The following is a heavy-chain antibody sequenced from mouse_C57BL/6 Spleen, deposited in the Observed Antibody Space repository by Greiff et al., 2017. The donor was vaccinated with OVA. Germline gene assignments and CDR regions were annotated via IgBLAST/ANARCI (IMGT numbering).Heavy chain of an antibody. D-gene: IGHD1-1*01. J-gene: IGHJ1*03. CDR2: ISYDGSN. CDR1: GYSITSGYY. V-gene: IGHV3-6*01. Sequence: VQLKESGPGLVKPSQSLSLTCSVTGYSITSGYYWNWIRQFQGNKLEWMGYISYDGSNNYNPSLKNRIPITRDTSKNQFFLKLTSVTTEDTATYYCARGLTTHWYFDVWGTGTTVTVSS. CDR3: ARGLTTHWYFDV.